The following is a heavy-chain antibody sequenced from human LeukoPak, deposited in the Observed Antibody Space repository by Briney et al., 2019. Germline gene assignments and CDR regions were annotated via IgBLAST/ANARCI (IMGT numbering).Heavy chain of an antibody. CDR3: ARAGVMDFFDY. Sequence: SETLSLTCTVSGGSISSRNYYWSWIRQPPGKGLEWIGYIYYSGSTNYNPSLKSRVTISVDTSKNQFSLKLSSVTAADTAVYYCARAGVMDFFDYWGQGTLVTVSS. CDR1: GGSISSRNYY. V-gene: IGHV4-61*01. J-gene: IGHJ4*02. D-gene: IGHD3-16*01. CDR2: IYYSGST.